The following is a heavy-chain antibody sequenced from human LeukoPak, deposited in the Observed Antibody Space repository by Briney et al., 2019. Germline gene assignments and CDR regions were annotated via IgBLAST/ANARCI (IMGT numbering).Heavy chain of an antibody. CDR2: ISYDGSNK. V-gene: IGHV3-30*18. CDR3: AKVGSSWYRGYFDY. CDR1: GFTFSSYG. D-gene: IGHD6-13*01. Sequence: QSGGSLRLSCAASGFTFSSYGMHWVRQAPGKGLEWVAVISYDGSNKYYAGSVKGRFTISRDNSKNTLYLQMNSLRAEDTAVYYCAKVGSSWYRGYFDYWGQGTLVTVSS. J-gene: IGHJ4*02.